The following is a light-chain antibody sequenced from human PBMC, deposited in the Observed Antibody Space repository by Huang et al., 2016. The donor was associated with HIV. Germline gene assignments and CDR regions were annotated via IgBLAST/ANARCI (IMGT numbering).Light chain of an antibody. V-gene: IGKV3-15*01. Sequence: EIVMTQSPATLSVSPGERASLSCRASQSISGNLAWYQQKPGQAPRRLIYGASTRATGIPARFSGSGSGTEFTLTISSLQSEDFAVYYCQQYNSWYTFGQGTKLEIK. J-gene: IGKJ2*01. CDR1: QSISGN. CDR3: QQYNSWYT. CDR2: GAS.